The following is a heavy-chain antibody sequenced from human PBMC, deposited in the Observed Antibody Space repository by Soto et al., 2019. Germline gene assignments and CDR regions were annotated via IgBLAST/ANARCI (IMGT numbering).Heavy chain of an antibody. V-gene: IGHV4-34*01. CDR3: LRFPLRPYDSSGRRDPFAF. D-gene: IGHD3-22*01. J-gene: IGHJ3*01. CDR2: INHSGST. Sequence: SETLSLTCAVYGGSFSGYYWRWIRQPPGKGLEWIGEINHSGSTNYNPSLKSRVTISVDTSKNQFSLKLSSVTAADTAVYFCLRFPLRPYDSSGRRDPFAFWRQRTTVT. CDR1: GGSFSGYY.